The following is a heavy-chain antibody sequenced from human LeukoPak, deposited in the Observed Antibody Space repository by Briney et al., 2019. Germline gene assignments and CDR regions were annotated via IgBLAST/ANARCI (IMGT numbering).Heavy chain of an antibody. D-gene: IGHD3-10*01. CDR1: GGTFSSYA. V-gene: IGHV1-18*01. J-gene: IGHJ6*02. Sequence: ASVKVSCKASGGTFSSYAISWVRQAPGQGLEWMGWISAYNGNTNYAQKLQGRVTMTTDTSTSTAYMELRSLRSDDTAVYYCARDYYGSGEDYYGMDVWGQGTTVTVSS. CDR3: ARDYYGSGEDYYGMDV. CDR2: ISAYNGNT.